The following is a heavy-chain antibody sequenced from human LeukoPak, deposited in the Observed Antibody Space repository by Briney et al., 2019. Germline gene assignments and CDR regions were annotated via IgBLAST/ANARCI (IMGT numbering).Heavy chain of an antibody. CDR1: GGSISSSSYY. CDR3: ARNIVGASNYYYCGMDV. J-gene: IGHJ6*02. D-gene: IGHD1-26*01. CDR2: IYYSGST. Sequence: PSETLSLTCTVSGGSISSSSYYLGWIRQPPGKGLEWIVSIYYSGSTYYNPSLKSRVTISVDTSKNQFSLKLSSVTAADTAVYYCARNIVGASNYYYCGMDVWGQGTTVTVSS. V-gene: IGHV4-39*01.